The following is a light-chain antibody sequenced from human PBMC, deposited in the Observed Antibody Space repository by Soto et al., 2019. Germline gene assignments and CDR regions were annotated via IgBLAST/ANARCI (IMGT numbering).Light chain of an antibody. CDR2: DAS. CDR1: QSISSW. V-gene: IGKV1-5*01. J-gene: IGKJ1*01. CDR3: QQYSVYSRT. Sequence: DIQMTQSPSTLSAPAGDRVTITCRASQSISSWLAWYQHKPGKAPKLLIYDASNLDSGVPSRFSGSGSGTEFTLTISSLQPDDFATYNCQQYSVYSRTFGQGTKVDIK.